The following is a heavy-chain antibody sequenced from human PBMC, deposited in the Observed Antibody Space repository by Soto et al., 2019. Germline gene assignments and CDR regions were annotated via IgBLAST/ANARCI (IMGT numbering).Heavy chain of an antibody. Sequence: QVQLVQSGAEVKKPGASVKVSCKASGYTFTSYYMHWVRQAPGQGLEWRGIINPSGGTRYAQKFQGRVTMTRDTSTSTVYMELSSLRSEDTAVYYCARVYCSGGGCYGIDYWGQGTLVTVSS. CDR3: ARVYCSGGGCYGIDY. J-gene: IGHJ4*02. V-gene: IGHV1-46*01. CDR1: GYTFTSYY. D-gene: IGHD2-15*01. CDR2: INPSGGT.